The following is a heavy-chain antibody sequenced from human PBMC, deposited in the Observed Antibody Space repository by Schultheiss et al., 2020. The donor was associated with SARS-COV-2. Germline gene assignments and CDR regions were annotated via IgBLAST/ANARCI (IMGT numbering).Heavy chain of an antibody. CDR2: IYPGDSDT. CDR3: ARQGIGIAAAD. J-gene: IGHJ4*02. CDR1: GFSFRSYA. D-gene: IGHD6-13*01. V-gene: IGHV5-51*01. Sequence: GGSLRLSCAASGFSFRSYAMSWVRQMPGKGLEWMGIIYPGDSDTRYSPSFQGQVTISADKSISTAYLQWSSLKASDTAMYYCARQGIGIAAADWGQGTLVTVSS.